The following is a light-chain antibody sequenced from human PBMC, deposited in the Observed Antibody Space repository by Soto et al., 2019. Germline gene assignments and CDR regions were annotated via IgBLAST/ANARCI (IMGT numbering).Light chain of an antibody. J-gene: IGKJ3*01. V-gene: IGKV3-20*01. CDR2: GAS. Sequence: EIVLTQSPGTLSLSPGERATLSCRASQSVSSSYLAWYQQKPGQAPRLLIYGASSRATGIPDRFSGSGSGTDFTLTISRLDPEDFAVYYCQQYGSSPLTFGPGTKVDIK. CDR3: QQYGSSPLT. CDR1: QSVSSSY.